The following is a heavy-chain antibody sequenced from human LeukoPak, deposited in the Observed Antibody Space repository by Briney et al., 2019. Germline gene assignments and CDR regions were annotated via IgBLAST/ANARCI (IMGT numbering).Heavy chain of an antibody. Sequence: GGSLRLSCAASGFTFSSYAMSWVRQAPGKGLEWVSAISASGGSTYYADSVKGRFTISRDNSKNTLYLQMNSLRAEDTAVYYCAKDGSVGSTTFHWGQGTLVTVSS. CDR1: GFTFSSYA. J-gene: IGHJ4*02. V-gene: IGHV3-23*01. CDR3: AKDGSVGSTTFH. CDR2: ISASGGST. D-gene: IGHD2/OR15-2a*01.